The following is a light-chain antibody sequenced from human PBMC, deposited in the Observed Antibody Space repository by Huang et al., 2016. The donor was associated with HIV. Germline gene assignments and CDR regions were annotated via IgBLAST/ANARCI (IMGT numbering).Light chain of an antibody. Sequence: DIQMTQSPPSLSASVGDRVTFTCRANQNITKSLNWYQQKPGKAPKLLIYTASTLESGVPSRFSGSRSGPRFTLNIGDLQPEDFATYYCQQSFSVPRTFG. CDR1: QNITKS. CDR3: QQSFSVPRT. CDR2: TAS. V-gene: IGKV1-39*01. J-gene: IGKJ1*01.